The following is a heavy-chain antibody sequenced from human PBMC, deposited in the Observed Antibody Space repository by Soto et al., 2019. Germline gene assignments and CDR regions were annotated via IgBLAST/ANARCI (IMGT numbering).Heavy chain of an antibody. J-gene: IGHJ4*02. D-gene: IGHD3-3*01. V-gene: IGHV3-30*03. Sequence: QVQLVESGGGVVQLGRSLRLSCVASGFTFNNYGLQWVRQAPGKGLEWVAVISYDGNGKYYGDSVTGRFTISRDNYKNTVYLQMNSLRREDTAVYYCAAYDFWRGHSARFDYWGLGTLVTVSA. CDR1: GFTFNNYG. CDR2: ISYDGNGK. CDR3: AAYDFWRGHSARFDY.